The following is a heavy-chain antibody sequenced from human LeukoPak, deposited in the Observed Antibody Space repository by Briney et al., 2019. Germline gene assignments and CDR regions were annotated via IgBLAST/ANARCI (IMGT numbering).Heavy chain of an antibody. CDR3: ARDRGGYGAFDL. CDR2: ISSSSSTI. Sequence: QPGGSLRLSCAASGFTFSSYSMNWVRQAPGKGLEWVSYISSSSSTIYYADSVKGRFTISRDNAKNSLYLQMNSLRAEDTAVYYYARDRGGYGAFDLWGQVTMVTVSS. J-gene: IGHJ3*01. D-gene: IGHD3-22*01. CDR1: GFTFSSYS. V-gene: IGHV3-48*01.